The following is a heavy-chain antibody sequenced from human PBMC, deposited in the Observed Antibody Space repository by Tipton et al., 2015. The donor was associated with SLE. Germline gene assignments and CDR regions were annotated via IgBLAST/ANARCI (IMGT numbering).Heavy chain of an antibody. Sequence: QLVQSGPEVKKPGASVKVSCKASGYTFTSYGISWVRQAPGQGLEWMGWISAYNGNTNYAQKLQGRVTMTTDTSTSTAYMELRSLISDDTAVYYCAREEGSYDILTGYSWFDPWGQGTLVTVSS. CDR1: GYTFTSYG. J-gene: IGHJ5*02. V-gene: IGHV1-18*01. CDR2: ISAYNGNT. D-gene: IGHD3-9*01. CDR3: AREEGSYDILTGYSWFDP.